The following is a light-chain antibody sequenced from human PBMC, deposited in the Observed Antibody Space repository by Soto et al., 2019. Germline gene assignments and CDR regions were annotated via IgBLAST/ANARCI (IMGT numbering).Light chain of an antibody. J-gene: IGKJ1*01. V-gene: IGKV3-20*01. CDR1: QSLNSSY. CDR3: QQYNSSPRT. Sequence: EIVLTQSPGTLSLSPGEGATLSCRASQSLNSSYFAWYQQKPGHAPRLLIYGASSRATGIPDRFSGGGSGTDFTLPISSLQPEDFAVYYCQQYNSSPRTFGQGTKVDIK. CDR2: GAS.